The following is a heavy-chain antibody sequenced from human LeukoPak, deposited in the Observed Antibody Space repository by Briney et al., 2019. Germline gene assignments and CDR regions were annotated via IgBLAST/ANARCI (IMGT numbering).Heavy chain of an antibody. V-gene: IGHV3-74*01. D-gene: IGHD3-9*01. CDR2: INTDGSST. CDR1: GFTFSSYW. CDR3: ARVDYDILTGYPTYFDY. J-gene: IGHJ4*02. Sequence: PGGSLRLSCAASGFTFSSYWMHWVRQAPGKGLVWVSRINTDGSSTSYADSVKGRFTISRDNAKNTLYLQMNSLRAEDTAVYYCARVDYDILTGYPTYFDYWGQGTLVTVSS.